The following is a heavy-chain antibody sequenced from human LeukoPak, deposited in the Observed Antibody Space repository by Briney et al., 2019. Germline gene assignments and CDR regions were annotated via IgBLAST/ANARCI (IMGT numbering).Heavy chain of an antibody. CDR2: IGGRGGST. D-gene: IGHD6-13*01. CDR3: AKREQQLDYFDY. CDR1: GFTFSSSV. J-gene: IGHJ4*02. Sequence: PGGSLRLSCAASGFTFSSSVMSWVRQAPGKGLEWVSSIGGRGGSTYRADSVKGRFTISRDNSKSTLYLQMNGLRAEDTAVYYCAKREQQLDYFDYWGQGTLVTVSS. V-gene: IGHV3-23*01.